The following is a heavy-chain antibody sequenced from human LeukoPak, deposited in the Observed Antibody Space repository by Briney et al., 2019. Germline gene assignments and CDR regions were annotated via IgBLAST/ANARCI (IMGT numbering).Heavy chain of an antibody. V-gene: IGHV4-38-2*01. CDR3: ARYCTSTTCILRGFDY. J-gene: IGHJ4*02. Sequence: SETLSPTCSVSGYSFTSGHYWGWIRQPPGKGLEWIANIYHTGSAHYNPSLKSRVTISVDTSKNQFSLKLSSVTAADTAVYYCARYCTSTTCILRGFDYWGQGTLVTVSS. CDR2: IYHTGSA. D-gene: IGHD2-2*01. CDR1: GYSFTSGHY.